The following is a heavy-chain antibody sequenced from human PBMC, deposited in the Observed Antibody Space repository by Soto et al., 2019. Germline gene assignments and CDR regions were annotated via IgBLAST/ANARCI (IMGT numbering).Heavy chain of an antibody. CDR2: INSDGSST. V-gene: IGHV3-74*01. CDR3: TTDSYSSIIVVRFDY. D-gene: IGHD3-22*01. J-gene: IGHJ4*01. CDR1: GFTFSSYW. Sequence: PGGSLRLSCAASGFTFSSYWMHWVRQAPGKGLVWVSRINSDGSSTSYADSVKGRFTISRDNAKNTLYLQMNSLRAEDTAVYYCTTDSYSSIIVVRFDYWGHGTLVTVSS.